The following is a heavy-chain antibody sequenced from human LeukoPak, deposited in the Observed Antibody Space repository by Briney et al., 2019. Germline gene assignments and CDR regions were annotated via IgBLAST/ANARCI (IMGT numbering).Heavy chain of an antibody. CDR3: ARASTSVIVVVTPFDY. V-gene: IGHV4-39*07. J-gene: IGHJ4*02. CDR1: GGSISSRSYY. CDR2: MYYSGST. Sequence: SETLSLTCTVSGGSISSRSYYWGWIRQPPGKGGEWIGSMYYSGSTYYNPSLKSRVTISVDKSKNQFSLKLSSVTAADTAVYYCARASTSVIVVVTPFDYWGQGTLVTVSS. D-gene: IGHD3-22*01.